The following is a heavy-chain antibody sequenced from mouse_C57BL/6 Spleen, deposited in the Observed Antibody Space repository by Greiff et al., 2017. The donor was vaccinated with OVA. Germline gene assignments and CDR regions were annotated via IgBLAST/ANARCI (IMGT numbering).Heavy chain of an antibody. CDR2: INPGSGGT. D-gene: IGHD1-1*01. CDR1: GYAFTNYL. V-gene: IGHV1-54*01. Sequence: QVQLQQSGAELVRPGTSVKVSCKASGYAFTNYLIEWVKQRPGQGLEWIGVINPGSGGTNYNEKFKGKATLTADKSSSTAYMQLSSLTSEDSAVYFCARSYYSSSQYYFDYWGQGTTLTVSS. J-gene: IGHJ2*01. CDR3: ARSYYSSSQYYFDY.